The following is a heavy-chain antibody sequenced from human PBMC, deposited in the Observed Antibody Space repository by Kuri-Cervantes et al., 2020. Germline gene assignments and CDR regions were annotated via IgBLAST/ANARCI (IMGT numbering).Heavy chain of an antibody. CDR3: ARVGGAAPGTFDH. V-gene: IGHV3-21*01. CDR1: GFTFSSYS. Sequence: GESLKISCAASGFTFSSYSMNWVRQAPGKGLEWVSSISSSSSYIYYADSVKGRFTISRDNAKNSLYLQMNSLRAEDTAVYYCARVGGAAPGTFDHWGQGTLVTVSS. D-gene: IGHD6-13*01. J-gene: IGHJ4*02. CDR2: ISSSSSYI.